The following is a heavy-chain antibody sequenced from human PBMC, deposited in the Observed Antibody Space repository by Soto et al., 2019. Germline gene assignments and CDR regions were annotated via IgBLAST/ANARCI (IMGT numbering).Heavy chain of an antibody. CDR3: ARSIAARPYYYCMDV. CDR1: GFTFSSYA. J-gene: IGHJ6*02. Sequence: EVQLLESGGGLVQPGGSLRLSCAASGFTFSSYAMSWVRQAPGKGLEWVSAISGSGGSTYYADSVKGRFTSSRDNSKNTLYLQMNSLRAEDTSVYYCARSIAARPYYYCMDVWGQGTTVTVSS. D-gene: IGHD6-6*01. V-gene: IGHV3-23*01. CDR2: ISGSGGST.